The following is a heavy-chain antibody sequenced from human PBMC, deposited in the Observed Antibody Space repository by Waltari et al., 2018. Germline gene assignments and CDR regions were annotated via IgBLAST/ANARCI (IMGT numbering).Heavy chain of an antibody. CDR2: ISGSGDNT. CDR3: AKDPLNDYGGWDDF. CDR1: GFIFRGNG. Sequence: EVQLLESGGTLVQPGGSLRLCCAASGFIFRGNGLSCVRQAPRKGLEWVSSISGSGDNTYYADSVKGRFTISRDNSMNTLYLQMNSLRVEDSAVYYCAKDPLNDYGGWDDFWGQGTLVTVSS. V-gene: IGHV3-23*01. J-gene: IGHJ4*02. D-gene: IGHD4-17*01.